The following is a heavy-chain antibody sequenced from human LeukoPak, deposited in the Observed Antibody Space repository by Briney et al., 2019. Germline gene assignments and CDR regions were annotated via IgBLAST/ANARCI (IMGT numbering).Heavy chain of an antibody. V-gene: IGHV1-8*01. CDR2: MNPYSGNT. J-gene: IGHJ4*02. CDR3: ARGVIGREYCRSTTFYDNSFGD. Sequence: ASVTVSCKASGYTFTSHDINWLRQATGQGLEWVGCMNPYSGNTGYAQKFQGRVTMTRNTPINKAYIALSGLRAEDTAVYYCARGVIGREYCRSTTFYDNSFGDWGQGTLVTVSS. CDR1: GYTFTSHD. D-gene: IGHD2/OR15-2a*01.